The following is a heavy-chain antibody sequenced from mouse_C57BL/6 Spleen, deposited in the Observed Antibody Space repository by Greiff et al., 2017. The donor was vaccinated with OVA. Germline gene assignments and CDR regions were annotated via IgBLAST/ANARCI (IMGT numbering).Heavy chain of an antibody. CDR2: IDPENGDT. CDR3: TRGSVVATDY. D-gene: IGHD1-1*01. Sequence: EVQLQQSGAELVRPGASVKLSCTASGFNIKDYYMHWVKQRPEQGLEWIGWIDPENGDTEYASKFQGKATITADTSSNTAYLQLSSLTSEDTAVYYCTRGSVVATDYWGQGTTLTVSS. J-gene: IGHJ2*01. V-gene: IGHV14-4*01. CDR1: GFNIKDYY.